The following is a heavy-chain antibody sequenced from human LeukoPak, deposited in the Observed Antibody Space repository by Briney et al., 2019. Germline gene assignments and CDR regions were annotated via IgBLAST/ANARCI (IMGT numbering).Heavy chain of an antibody. Sequence: GGSLRLSCAASAFTLRNYEMHWVRQAPGKGLEWVSYISSSGSSAFYADSVKGRFTISRDNAKNSLYLQMNSLRAEDTAVYYNARDQWDEDYFGYWGQGTLVTVSS. CDR2: ISSSGSSA. D-gene: IGHD1-26*01. CDR1: AFTLRNYE. V-gene: IGHV3-48*03. CDR3: ARDQWDEDYFGY. J-gene: IGHJ4*02.